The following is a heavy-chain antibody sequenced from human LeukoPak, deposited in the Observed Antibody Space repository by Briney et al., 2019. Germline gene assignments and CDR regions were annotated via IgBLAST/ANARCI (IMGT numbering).Heavy chain of an antibody. CDR1: GFTFSSYS. CDR3: ARERAGSFDY. V-gene: IGHV3-21*04. Sequence: GGSLRLSCAASGFTFSSYSINWVRQAPGKGLEWVSSISSTSSYTNYADSVKGRFTISRDNAKNSLYLQMYSLRAEDTAVYYCARERAGSFDYWGQGTLVTVSS. J-gene: IGHJ4*02. D-gene: IGHD6-19*01. CDR2: ISSTSSYT.